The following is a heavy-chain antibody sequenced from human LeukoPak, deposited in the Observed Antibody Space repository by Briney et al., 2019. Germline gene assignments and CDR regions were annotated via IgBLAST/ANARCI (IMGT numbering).Heavy chain of an antibody. CDR3: ARAGQYSSSWYGY. Sequence: PSETLSLTCAVSGGSISSSNWWSWVRQPPGKGLEWIGEIYHSGSTNYNPSLKSRVTISVDKSKNQFSLKLSSVTAADTAVYYCARAGQYSSSWYGYWGQGTLVTVSS. J-gene: IGHJ4*02. V-gene: IGHV4-4*02. CDR2: IYHSGST. CDR1: GGSISSSNW. D-gene: IGHD6-13*01.